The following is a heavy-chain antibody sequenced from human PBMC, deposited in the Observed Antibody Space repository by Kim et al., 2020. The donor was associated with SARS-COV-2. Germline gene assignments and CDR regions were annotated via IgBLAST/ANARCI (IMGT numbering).Heavy chain of an antibody. CDR3: AVAGDTAPGY. V-gene: IGHV3-33*01. D-gene: IGHD5-18*01. CDR2: NK. Sequence: NKYYADSVEGRFTISRDNSKNTLYLQMNSLRAEDTAVYYCAVAGDTAPGYWGQGTLVTVSS. J-gene: IGHJ4*02.